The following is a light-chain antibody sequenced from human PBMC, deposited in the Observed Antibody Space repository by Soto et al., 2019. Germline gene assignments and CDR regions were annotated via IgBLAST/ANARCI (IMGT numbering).Light chain of an antibody. Sequence: EIGITQSPAALSVSPGERATLSCRASQSVSSSYLAWYQQKPGQAPRLLIYGASSRATGIPDRFSGSGSGTDFTLTISSLQSQDFAVYYCQQYNKWPRTFGQGSKADIK. CDR2: GAS. CDR1: QSVSSSY. CDR3: QQYNKWPRT. V-gene: IGKV3D-15*01. J-gene: IGKJ1*01.